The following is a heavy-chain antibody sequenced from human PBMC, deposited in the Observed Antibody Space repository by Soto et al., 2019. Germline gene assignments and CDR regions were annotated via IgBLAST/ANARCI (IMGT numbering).Heavy chain of an antibody. J-gene: IGHJ4*02. CDR1: GGPISSGYF. D-gene: IGHD6-19*01. CDR3: ARSFGWYAIDY. Sequence: QVLLQESGPGLVQPSGTLSLSCAVSGGPISSGYFWGWVRQPPGKGLEWLGDISHSGTVNYNPSLKSRVTISMDKSKSQFSLKLNSVTAADTAVYYCARSFGWYAIDYWGQGILVIVSP. CDR2: ISHSGTV. V-gene: IGHV4-4*02.